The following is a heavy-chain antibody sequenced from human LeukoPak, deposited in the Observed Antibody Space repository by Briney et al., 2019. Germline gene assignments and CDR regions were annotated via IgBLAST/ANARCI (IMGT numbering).Heavy chain of an antibody. Sequence: SVKVSCKASGGTFSSYAISWVRQAPGQGLEWMGRIIPILGIANYAQKFQGRVTITADKSTSTGYMELSSLRSEDTAVYYCARDSWNLIRLQLWFDPWGQGTLVTVSS. V-gene: IGHV1-69*04. D-gene: IGHD1-7*01. CDR3: ARDSWNLIRLQLWFDP. CDR1: GGTFSSYA. J-gene: IGHJ5*02. CDR2: IIPILGIA.